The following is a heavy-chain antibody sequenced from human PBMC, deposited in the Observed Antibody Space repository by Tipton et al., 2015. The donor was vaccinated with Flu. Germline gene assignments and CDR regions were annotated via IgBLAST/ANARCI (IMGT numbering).Heavy chain of an antibody. V-gene: IGHV4-59*01. CDR3: AREGRDGLPGY. D-gene: IGHD5-24*01. J-gene: IGHJ4*02. CDR1: GGSISSYY. CDR2: IYYSGST. Sequence: TLSLTCTVSGGSISSYYWSWIRQPPGKGLEWIGYIYYSGSTNYNPSLKSRVTISVDTSKNQFSLKLSSVTAADTAVYYCAREGRDGLPGYWGQGTLVTVSS.